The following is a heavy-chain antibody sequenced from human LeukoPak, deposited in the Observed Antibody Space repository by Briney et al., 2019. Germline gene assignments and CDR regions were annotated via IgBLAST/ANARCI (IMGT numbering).Heavy chain of an antibody. CDR3: FLRSSGYHTWDDY. CDR1: GGTFSSYA. D-gene: IGHD3-22*01. Sequence: ASVKVSCKASGGTFSSYAISWVRQAPGQGLEWMGGIIPIFGTANYAQKFQGRVTMTTDTSTSTAYMELRSLRSDDTAVYYCFLRSSGYHTWDDYWGQGTLVTVSS. J-gene: IGHJ4*02. CDR2: IIPIFGTA. V-gene: IGHV1-69*05.